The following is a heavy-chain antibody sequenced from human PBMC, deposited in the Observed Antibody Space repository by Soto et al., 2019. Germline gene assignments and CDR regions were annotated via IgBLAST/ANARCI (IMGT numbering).Heavy chain of an antibody. D-gene: IGHD3-16*01. Sequence: EVQLVESGGGLVQPGGSLRLACAASGFTVRSNYMSWVRQAPGKGLEWVSGIYSGGSTYYADSVKGRFTISRDNSKNMLFLQMNSLRAEDTAVYYCARDLGAVAGDWGQGTLVTVSS. CDR1: GFTVRSNY. CDR2: IYSGGST. V-gene: IGHV3-66*01. CDR3: ARDLGAVAGD. J-gene: IGHJ4*02.